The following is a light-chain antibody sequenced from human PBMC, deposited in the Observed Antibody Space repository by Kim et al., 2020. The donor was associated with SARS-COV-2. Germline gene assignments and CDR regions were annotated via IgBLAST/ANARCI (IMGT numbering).Light chain of an antibody. J-gene: IGLJ7*01. Sequence: SYELTQPPSLSVSPGQTATITCSGNDLSYKYVCWYQQRSGQSPVLLIYHDDNRPSGIPERFSGSNSGNTATLTISRTQTLDEAAYFCQAWDTNTVFFGGGTQLTVL. V-gene: IGLV3-1*01. CDR3: QAWDTNTVF. CDR2: HDD. CDR1: DLSYKY.